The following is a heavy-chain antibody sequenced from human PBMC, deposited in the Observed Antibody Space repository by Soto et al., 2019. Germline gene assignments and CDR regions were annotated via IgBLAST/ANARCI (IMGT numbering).Heavy chain of an antibody. V-gene: IGHV1-2*04. J-gene: IGHJ5*02. CDR2: INPNSGGT. CDR1: GYTFTGYY. Sequence: GASVKVSCKASGYTFTGYYMHWVRQAPGQGLEWMGWINPNSGGTNYAQKFQGWVTMTRDTSISTAYMELSRLRSDDTAVYYCARERELLGGLHQENWFDPWGQGTLVTVSS. CDR3: ARERELLGGLHQENWFDP. D-gene: IGHD1-26*01.